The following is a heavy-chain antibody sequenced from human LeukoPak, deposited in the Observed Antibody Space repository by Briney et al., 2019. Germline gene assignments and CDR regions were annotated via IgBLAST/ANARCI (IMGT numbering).Heavy chain of an antibody. CDR3: AIGGIACPDY. CDR2: ITGSGGST. Sequence: PGGSLRLSCAASGFTFTTYSMTWVRQAPGKGLQWVSAITGSGGSTYYADSVKGRFTISRDNSKNTLYLEMNSLRAEDTAVYYCAIGGIACPDYWGQGTLVTVSS. V-gene: IGHV3-23*01. CDR1: GFTFTTYS. J-gene: IGHJ4*02. D-gene: IGHD6-13*01.